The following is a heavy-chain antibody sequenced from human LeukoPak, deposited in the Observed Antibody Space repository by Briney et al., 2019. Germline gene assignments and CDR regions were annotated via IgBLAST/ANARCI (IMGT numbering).Heavy chain of an antibody. CDR3: ARDPDSSYEWGPFDS. CDR2: TYYRSKWSN. J-gene: IGHJ5*01. D-gene: IGHD6-6*01. V-gene: IGHV6-1*01. Sequence: SQTLSLTCAVSGDSVSSNRASWNWIRQSPSGGLEWLGRTYYRSKWSNDYADSVKSRITISPVPSKNEFSLQLNSVTPEDTAVYYCARDPDSSYEWGPFDSWGQGTLVTVSS. CDR1: GDSVSSNRAS.